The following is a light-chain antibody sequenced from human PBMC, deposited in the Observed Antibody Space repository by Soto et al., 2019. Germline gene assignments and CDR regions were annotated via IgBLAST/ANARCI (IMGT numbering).Light chain of an antibody. Sequence: EIVLTQSPGTLSLSPGERATLSCRASQSVGNNYLAWYQQKPGQASRLLIYTASIRATGIPDRFSGSGSGTDFTLTISRLEPEDFAVYYCHQHAESPLPFGGGSKVDI. CDR2: TAS. V-gene: IGKV3-20*01. J-gene: IGKJ4*01. CDR1: QSVGNNY. CDR3: HQHAESPLP.